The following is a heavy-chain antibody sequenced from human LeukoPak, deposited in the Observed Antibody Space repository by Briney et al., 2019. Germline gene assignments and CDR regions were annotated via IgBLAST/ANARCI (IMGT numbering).Heavy chain of an antibody. D-gene: IGHD1/OR15-1a*01. V-gene: IGHV3-9*01. CDR3: AKYLAEHGFDY. CDR2: ISWNSGSK. Sequence: GGSLRLSCAASGFTFDDYAMHWVRQAPGKGLEWVSGISWNSGSKGYADSVKGRFTISRDNAKNSLYLQMNSLRAEDTALYYCAKYLAEHGFDYWGQGTLATVSS. CDR1: GFTFDDYA. J-gene: IGHJ4*02.